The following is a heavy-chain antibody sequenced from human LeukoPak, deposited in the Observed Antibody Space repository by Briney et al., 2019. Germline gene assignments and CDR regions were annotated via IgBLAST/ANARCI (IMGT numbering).Heavy chain of an antibody. CDR3: ARTPMVRGADYFDY. V-gene: IGHV1-69*01. J-gene: IGHJ4*02. CDR2: IIPIFGTA. D-gene: IGHD3-10*01. Sequence: SVKVSCKASGGTFSSYAISWVRQAPGQGLEWMGGIIPIFGTANYAQKFQGRVTITADESTSTAYMELSSLRSEDTAVYYCARTPMVRGADYFDYWGQGTLVTVSS. CDR1: GGTFSSYA.